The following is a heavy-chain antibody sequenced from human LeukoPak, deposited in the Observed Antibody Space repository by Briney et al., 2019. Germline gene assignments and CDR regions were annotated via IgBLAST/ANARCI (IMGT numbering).Heavy chain of an antibody. CDR3: ARALAAAGTSDY. CDR2: MNPNSGNT. V-gene: IGHV1-8*01. D-gene: IGHD6-13*01. J-gene: IGHJ4*02. Sequence: ASVKVSCKASGYTFTSYDINWVRQATGQGLEWMGWMNPNSGNTGYAQKFQGRATMTRNTSISTAYMELSSLRSEDTAVYYCARALAAAGTSDYWGQGTLVTVSS. CDR1: GYTFTSYD.